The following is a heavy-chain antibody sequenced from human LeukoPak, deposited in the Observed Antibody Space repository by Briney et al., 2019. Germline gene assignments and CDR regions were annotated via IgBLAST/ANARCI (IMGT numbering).Heavy chain of an antibody. J-gene: IGHJ5*02. CDR3: ARGARTPSGYGSRTAGRANWFDP. CDR1: GFTFSSYA. D-gene: IGHD5-12*01. CDR2: ISYDGSNK. V-gene: IGHV3-30-3*01. Sequence: GGSLRLSCAASGFTFSSYAMHWVRQAPGKGLEWVAVISYDGSNKYYADSVKGRFTISRDNSKNTLYLQMNSLRAEDTAVYYCARGARTPSGYGSRTAGRANWFDPWGQGTLVTVSS.